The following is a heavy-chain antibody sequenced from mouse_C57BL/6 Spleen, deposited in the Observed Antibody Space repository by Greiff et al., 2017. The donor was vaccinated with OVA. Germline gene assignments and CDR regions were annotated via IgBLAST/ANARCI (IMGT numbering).Heavy chain of an antibody. CDR2: INPNNGGT. V-gene: IGHV1-22*01. J-gene: IGHJ4*01. CDR3: ARDYEYAMDY. D-gene: IGHD2-4*01. CDR1: GYTFTDYN. Sequence: EVQLQQSGPELVKPGASVKMSCKASGYTFTDYNMHWVQQSPGKSLEWIGSINPNNGGTSYTQTFKGKATLTVNKSSSTAYMELRSLTSEDSAVYYCARDYEYAMDYWGQGTSVTVSS.